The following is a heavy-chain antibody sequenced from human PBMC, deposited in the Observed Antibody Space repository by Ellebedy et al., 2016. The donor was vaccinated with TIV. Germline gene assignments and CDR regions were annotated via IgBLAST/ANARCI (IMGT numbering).Heavy chain of an antibody. V-gene: IGHV3-21*01. CDR3: ATSRARVY. CDR2: ISSSGSYL. Sequence: GESLKISCAASGFTFSSSTINWVRQTPGKGLEWVSSISSSGSYLYYADSVKGRFTISRDNAKNSLYLQMNSLRVDDTAVYYCATSRARVYWGQGTLVTVSS. CDR1: GFTFSSST. J-gene: IGHJ4*02.